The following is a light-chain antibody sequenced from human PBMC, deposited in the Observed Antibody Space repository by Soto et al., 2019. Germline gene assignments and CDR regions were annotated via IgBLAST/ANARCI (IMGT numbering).Light chain of an antibody. J-gene: IGKJ4*01. CDR3: QHYDFSSSLP. CDR2: GVS. V-gene: IGKV3-20*01. Sequence: EIVLTQSPGTLSLSPGERVTLSCRASQTVSSSCLAWYQQKPGQAPRLLMYGVSSRATGIPDRFSGSGSGTAFTLTISRLEPEDFAVYYCQHYDFSSSLPFGGGTNVEIK. CDR1: QTVSSSC.